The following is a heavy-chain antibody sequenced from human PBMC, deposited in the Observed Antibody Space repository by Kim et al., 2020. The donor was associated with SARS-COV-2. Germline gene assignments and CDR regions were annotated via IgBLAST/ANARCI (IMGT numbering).Heavy chain of an antibody. V-gene: IGHV1-18*01. D-gene: IGHD6-19*01. CDR2: ISPYNGAT. CDR1: GYTFANNG. CDR3: ARFASGWYVSPHNYFYYYMDV. J-gene: IGHJ6*03. Sequence: ASVKVSCKASGYTFANNGITWVRQAPGQGLEWMGWISPYNGATSYAQKFQGRVTLTTDTSTTTASMDLRSLTSDDTAMYYCARFASGWYVSPHNYFYYYMDVWGKVTAVTVSS.